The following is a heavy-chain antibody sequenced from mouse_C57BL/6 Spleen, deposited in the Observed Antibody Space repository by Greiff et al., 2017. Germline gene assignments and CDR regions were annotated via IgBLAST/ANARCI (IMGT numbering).Heavy chain of an antibody. CDR1: GFTFTSYW. Sequence: QVQLQQPGAELVKPGASVKLSCKASGFTFTSYWMHWVKQRPGRGLEWIGRIDPNSGGTKYNEKFKSKATLTGDKPSSTAYMQLSNLTSEDSAVYYCARSYYGSTYGYAMDYWGQGTSVTVSS. J-gene: IGHJ4*01. V-gene: IGHV1-72*01. CDR2: IDPNSGGT. D-gene: IGHD1-1*01. CDR3: ARSYYGSTYGYAMDY.